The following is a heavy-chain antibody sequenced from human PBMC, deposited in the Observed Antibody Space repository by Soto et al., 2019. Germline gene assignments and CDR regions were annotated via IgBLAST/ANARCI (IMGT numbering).Heavy chain of an antibody. D-gene: IGHD5-18*01. CDR3: ARDGLWLRYYYYGMDA. J-gene: IGHJ6*02. CDR2: IYTSGST. Sequence: SETLSLTCTVSGGSISSYYWSWIRQPAGKGLEWIGRIYTSGSTNYNPSLKSRVTMSVDTSKNQFSLKLSSVTAADTAVYYCARDGLWLRYYYYGMDAWGQGTTVTVSS. V-gene: IGHV4-4*07. CDR1: GGSISSYY.